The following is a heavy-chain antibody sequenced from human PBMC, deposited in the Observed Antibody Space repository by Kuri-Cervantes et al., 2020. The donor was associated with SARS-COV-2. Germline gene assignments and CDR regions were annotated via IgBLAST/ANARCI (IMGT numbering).Heavy chain of an antibody. V-gene: IGHV4-39*01. J-gene: IGHJ4*02. CDR1: GGSISSSSYN. CDR2: IYYSGSN. Sequence: GSLRLSCTVSGGSISSSSYNWGCIRQPPGKGLEWMGSIYYSGSNYYNPSLKSRVTISVDTSKNQFSLTLSSVTAADTAVYYCARHGLRYYGSGSLTTFDYWGQGTLVTVSS. D-gene: IGHD3-10*01. CDR3: ARHGLRYYGSGSLTTFDY.